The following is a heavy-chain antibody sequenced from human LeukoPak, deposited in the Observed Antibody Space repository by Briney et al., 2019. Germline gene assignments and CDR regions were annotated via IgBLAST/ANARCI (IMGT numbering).Heavy chain of an antibody. CDR3: AREGIAAAMAFDY. D-gene: IGHD6-13*01. Sequence: PGRSLRLSCAASGFTFDDYAMHWVRQAPGKGLEWVSGISWNSGSIGYADSVKGRFTISRDNSKNTLYLQMNSLRTEDTAMYYCAREGIAAAMAFDYWGQGTLVTVSS. V-gene: IGHV3-9*01. CDR2: ISWNSGSI. CDR1: GFTFDDYA. J-gene: IGHJ4*02.